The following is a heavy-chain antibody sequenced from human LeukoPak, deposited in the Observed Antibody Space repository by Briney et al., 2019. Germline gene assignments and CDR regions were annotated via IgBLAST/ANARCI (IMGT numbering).Heavy chain of an antibody. Sequence: SVKFSCKASGGTFTSYTISWVRQAPGQGLEWMGRIIPILGIANYAQKFQGRVTITADKSTSTAYMELSSLRSEDTDVYYCASVGCSSTSCHGEYYYYMDVWGKGTTVTVSS. CDR2: IIPILGIA. CDR3: ASVGCSSTSCHGEYYYYMDV. CDR1: GGTFTSYT. J-gene: IGHJ6*03. D-gene: IGHD2-2*01. V-gene: IGHV1-69*02.